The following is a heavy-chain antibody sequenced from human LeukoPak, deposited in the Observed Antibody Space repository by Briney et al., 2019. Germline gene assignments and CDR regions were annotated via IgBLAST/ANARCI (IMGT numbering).Heavy chain of an antibody. V-gene: IGHV4-59*01. J-gene: IGHJ4*02. CDR2: IYYSGST. CDR3: AREGGDIAAAGTPYYFDY. Sequence: ASETLSLTCTVSGGSISSYYWSWLRQPPGKGLEWIGYIYYSGSTNYNPSLKSRVTISVDTSKNQFSLKLSSVTAADTAVYYCAREGGDIAAAGTPYYFDYWGQGTLVTVSS. D-gene: IGHD6-13*01. CDR1: GGSISSYY.